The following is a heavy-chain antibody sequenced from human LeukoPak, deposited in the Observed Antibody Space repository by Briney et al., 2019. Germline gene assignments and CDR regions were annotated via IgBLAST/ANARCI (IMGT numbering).Heavy chain of an antibody. Sequence: GGSLRLSCAASGFSVNTNYMTWVRQAPGKGLEWVSVPYSGGGAYYADSVKDRFTISRDYSQNTLLLQMNSLRAEDTALYYCARALPPGKAVAGPDVWGQGTTVTVSS. J-gene: IGHJ6*02. V-gene: IGHV3-66*01. CDR2: PYSGGGA. CDR1: GFSVNTNY. D-gene: IGHD6-19*01. CDR3: ARALPPGKAVAGPDV.